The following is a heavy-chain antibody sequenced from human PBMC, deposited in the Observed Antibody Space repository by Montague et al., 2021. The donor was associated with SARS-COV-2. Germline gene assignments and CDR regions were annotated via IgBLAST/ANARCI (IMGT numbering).Heavy chain of an antibody. J-gene: IGHJ3*02. CDR1: GLNFARYA. D-gene: IGHD2-21*02. CDR3: AKDPNGDHVGAFDM. CDR2: ISSGGTLT. Sequence: SLRLSCAASGLNFARYAVTWVRQAPGKGLEWVSAISSGGTLTNYADAVKGRFTISRDNSKNTVYLQMNILRVDDTALYYCAKDPNGDHVGAFDMWGQGTMVIVSS. V-gene: IGHV3-23*01.